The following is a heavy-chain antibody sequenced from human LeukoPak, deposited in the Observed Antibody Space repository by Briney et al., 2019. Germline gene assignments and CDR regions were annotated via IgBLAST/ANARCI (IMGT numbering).Heavy chain of an antibody. Sequence: ASVKVSCKASGYIFTDYYMHWVRQAPGQELGWMGRINPNSGGTNYAQKLQGRVTMTRDTSISTAYTELSSLRSEDTATYYCARVWGYAANLNYWGQGTLVTASS. CDR2: INPNSGGT. V-gene: IGHV1/OR15-1*01. CDR1: GYIFTDYY. J-gene: IGHJ4*02. CDR3: ARVWGYAANLNY. D-gene: IGHD3-16*01.